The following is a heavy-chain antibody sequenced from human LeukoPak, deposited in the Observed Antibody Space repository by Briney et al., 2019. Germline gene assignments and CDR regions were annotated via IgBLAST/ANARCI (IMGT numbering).Heavy chain of an antibody. CDR1: GFTVSSNY. CDR2: IYSGDST. Sequence: QPGGSLRLSCAASGFTVSSNYMSWVRQAPGKGLEWVSVIYSGDSTYYADSVKGRFAISRDNAKNSLYLQMDSLRAEDTAVYYCARSPSLTIIGDYWGQGTLVTVSS. CDR3: ARSPSLTIIGDY. V-gene: IGHV3-66*01. D-gene: IGHD2/OR15-2a*01. J-gene: IGHJ4*02.